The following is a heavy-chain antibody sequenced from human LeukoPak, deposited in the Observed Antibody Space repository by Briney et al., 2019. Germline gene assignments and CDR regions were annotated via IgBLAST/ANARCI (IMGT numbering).Heavy chain of an antibody. D-gene: IGHD4-17*01. Sequence: GRSLRLSCAASGFTFSSYWMHWVRQVPGKGLVWVARINPGGSSITYADSVKGRFTISRDNSKNTLYLQMNSLRAEDTAVYYCANWDNGDYEGHFDYWGQGTLVTVSS. V-gene: IGHV3-74*01. CDR1: GFTFSSYW. J-gene: IGHJ4*02. CDR2: INPGGSSI. CDR3: ANWDNGDYEGHFDY.